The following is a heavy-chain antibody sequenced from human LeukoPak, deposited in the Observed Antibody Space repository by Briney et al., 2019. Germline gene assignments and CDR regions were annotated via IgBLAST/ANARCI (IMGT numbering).Heavy chain of an antibody. CDR3: ARDSKEYCGGDCYSFY. J-gene: IGHJ4*02. D-gene: IGHD2-21*02. Sequence: ASVKVSCKASGYTFTSYGISWVRQAPGQGLEWMGWISAYNGNTNYAQKPQGRVTMTTDTSTSTAYMELRSLRSDDTAVYYCARDSKEYCGGDCYSFYWGQGTLVTVSS. CDR1: GYTFTSYG. V-gene: IGHV1-18*01. CDR2: ISAYNGNT.